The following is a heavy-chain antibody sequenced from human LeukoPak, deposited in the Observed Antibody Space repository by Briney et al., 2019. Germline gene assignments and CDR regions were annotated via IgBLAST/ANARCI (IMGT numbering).Heavy chain of an antibody. Sequence: PGGSLRLSCAASGFTFSSYAMSWVRQAPGKGLEWVSAISGSGGSTYYADSVKGRFTISRDNSKNTLYLQTNSLRAEDTAVYYCAKDPDWGSDGMDVWGQGTTVTVSS. D-gene: IGHD7-27*01. CDR1: GFTFSSYA. CDR2: ISGSGGST. V-gene: IGHV3-23*01. J-gene: IGHJ6*02. CDR3: AKDPDWGSDGMDV.